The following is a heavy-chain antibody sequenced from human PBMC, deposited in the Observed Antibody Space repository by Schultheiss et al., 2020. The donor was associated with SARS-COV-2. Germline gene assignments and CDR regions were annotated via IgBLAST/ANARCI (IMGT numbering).Heavy chain of an antibody. J-gene: IGHJ6*02. D-gene: IGHD3-10*01. Sequence: GGSLRLSCAASGFTVSSNYMSWVRQAPGKGLEWVSSITSSSSYIYYADSVKGRFTISRDNAKNSLYLQMNSLRAEDTAVYYCARDRGFDYYGSGSLDRYGMDVWGQGTTVTVSS. CDR2: ITSSSSYI. CDR3: ARDRGFDYYGSGSLDRYGMDV. CDR1: GFTVSSNY. V-gene: IGHV3-21*01.